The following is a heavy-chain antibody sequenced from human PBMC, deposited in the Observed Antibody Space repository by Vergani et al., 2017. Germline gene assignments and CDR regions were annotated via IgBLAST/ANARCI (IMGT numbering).Heavy chain of an antibody. CDR3: ARDGAMVRGPYGD. D-gene: IGHD3-10*01. V-gene: IGHV4-38-2*02. Sequence: QVQLQESGPGLVKPSETLSLTCAVSGYSIRSGFYWGWIRQPPGKGLEWIGSIYHTGTTYYNPSLKSRLTISLDTSKNQFSLNLSSVTAADTAVYYCARDGAMVRGPYGDWGQGTLVTVSS. CDR2: IYHTGTT. J-gene: IGHJ4*02. CDR1: GYSIRSGFY.